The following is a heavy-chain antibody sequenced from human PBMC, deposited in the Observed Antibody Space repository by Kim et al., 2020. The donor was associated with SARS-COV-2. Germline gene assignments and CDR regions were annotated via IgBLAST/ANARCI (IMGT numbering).Heavy chain of an antibody. Sequence: SVKVSCKASGGTFSSYAISWVRQAPGQGLEWMGGIIPIFGTANYAQKFQGRVTITADESTSTAYMELSSLRSEDTAVYYCATAPVTMVRGVIWGLALDYWGQGTLVTVSS. CDR3: ATAPVTMVRGVIWGLALDY. CDR2: IIPIFGTA. V-gene: IGHV1-69*13. CDR1: GGTFSSYA. D-gene: IGHD3-10*01. J-gene: IGHJ4*02.